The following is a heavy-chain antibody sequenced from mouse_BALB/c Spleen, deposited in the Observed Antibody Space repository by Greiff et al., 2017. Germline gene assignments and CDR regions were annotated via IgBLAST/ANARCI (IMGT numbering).Heavy chain of an antibody. V-gene: IGHV5-6-5*01. D-gene: IGHD1-1*01. Sequence: DVHLVESGGGLVKPGGSLKLSCAASGFTFSSYAMSWVRQTPEKRLEWVASISSGGSTYYPDSVKGRFTISRDNARNILYLQMSSLRSEDTAMYYCARGATVGHYYAMDYWGQGTSVTVSS. J-gene: IGHJ4*01. CDR2: ISSGGST. CDR3: ARGATVGHYYAMDY. CDR1: GFTFSSYA.